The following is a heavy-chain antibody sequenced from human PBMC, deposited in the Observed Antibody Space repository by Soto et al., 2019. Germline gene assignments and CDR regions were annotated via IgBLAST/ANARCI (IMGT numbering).Heavy chain of an antibody. CDR1: GGSFSGYY. J-gene: IGHJ4*02. CDR2: VNHSGST. Sequence: QVQLQQWGAGLLKPSETLSLTCAVYGGSFSGYYWSWIRQPPGKGLEWIGKVNHSGSTNYNPSLKSRVTISVDTSKNQFSLKLSSVTAADTAVYYCARERITIILLHYFDYWGQGTLVTVSS. V-gene: IGHV4-34*01. CDR3: ARERITIILLHYFDY. D-gene: IGHD3-22*01.